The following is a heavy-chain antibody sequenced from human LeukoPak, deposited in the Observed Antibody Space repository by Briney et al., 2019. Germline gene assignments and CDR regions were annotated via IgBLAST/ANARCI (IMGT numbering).Heavy chain of an antibody. J-gene: IGHJ5*02. D-gene: IGHD4-17*01. V-gene: IGHV1-69*04. Sequence: SSVKVSCKASGGTFSSYAISWVRQAPGQGLEWMGRIIPILGIANYAQKFQGRVTITADKSTSTAYMELSSLRSEDTAVYYCARPAAVREGWFDPWGQGTLATVSS. CDR2: IIPILGIA. CDR1: GGTFSSYA. CDR3: ARPAAVREGWFDP.